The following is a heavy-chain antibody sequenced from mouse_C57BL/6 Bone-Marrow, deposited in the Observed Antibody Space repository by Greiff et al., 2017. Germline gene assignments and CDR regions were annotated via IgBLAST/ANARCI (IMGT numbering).Heavy chain of an antibody. CDR2: IHPNSGST. Sequence: VQLQQPGAELVKPGASVKLSCKASGYTFTSYWMHWVKQRPGQGLEWIGMIHPNSGSTNYNEKFKSKATLTVDKSSSTAYMQLSSLTSEDSAVYYCARSDYGNSEWYFDVWGTGTTVTVSA. V-gene: IGHV1-64*01. CDR1: GYTFTSYW. CDR3: ARSDYGNSEWYFDV. D-gene: IGHD2-1*01. J-gene: IGHJ1*03.